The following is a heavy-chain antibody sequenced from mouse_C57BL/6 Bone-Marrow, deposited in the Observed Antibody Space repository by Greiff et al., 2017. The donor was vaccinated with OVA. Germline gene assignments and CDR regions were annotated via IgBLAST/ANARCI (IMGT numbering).Heavy chain of an antibody. Sequence: QVQLQQSGAELVKPGASVKMSCKASGYTFTSYWITWVKQRPGQGLEWIGDIYPGSGSTNYNEKFKSKATLTVDTSSSTAYMQLSSLTSEDSAVYYCARENGYGSSYHFAYWGQGTLVTVSA. D-gene: IGHD1-1*01. CDR2: IYPGSGST. J-gene: IGHJ3*01. V-gene: IGHV1-55*01. CDR3: ARENGYGSSYHFAY. CDR1: GYTFTSYW.